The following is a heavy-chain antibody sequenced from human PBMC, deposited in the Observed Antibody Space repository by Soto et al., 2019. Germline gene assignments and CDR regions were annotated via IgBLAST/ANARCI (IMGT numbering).Heavy chain of an antibody. CDR1: GYTFTNYF. D-gene: IGHD3-22*01. Sequence: QVQLVQSGAEVKKPGASVKVSCKASGYTFTNYFIHWVRPAPGQGIGWMGIINPSGGSTFYAQRFQGRVTMTRDTSTSTVYMELGSLRSEDTAVYYCARDRHADSRTMIYWGQGTLVTVSS. CDR3: ARDRHADSRTMIY. V-gene: IGHV1-46*03. CDR2: INPSGGST. J-gene: IGHJ4*02.